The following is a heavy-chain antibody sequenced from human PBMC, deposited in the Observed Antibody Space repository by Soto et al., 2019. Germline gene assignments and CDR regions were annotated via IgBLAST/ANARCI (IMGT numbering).Heavy chain of an antibody. CDR1: GFTFSSYW. D-gene: IGHD6-6*01. CDR2: IKQDGSEK. CDR3: ARDVYSSSLKITWFDP. J-gene: IGHJ5*02. V-gene: IGHV3-7*05. Sequence: PGGSLRLSCAASGFTFSSYWMSWVRQAPGKGLEWVANIKQDGSEKYYVDSVKGRFTISRDNAKNSLYLQMNSLRAEDTAVYYCARDVYSSSLKITWFDPWGQGTLVTVSS.